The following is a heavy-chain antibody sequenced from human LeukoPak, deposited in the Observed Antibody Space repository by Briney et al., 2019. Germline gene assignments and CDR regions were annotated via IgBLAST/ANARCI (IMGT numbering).Heavy chain of an antibody. D-gene: IGHD3-9*01. J-gene: IGHJ4*02. CDR3: ARVYYDILTGYYMSALYYFDY. V-gene: IGHV1-18*01. Sequence: ASVKVSCKASGYTLTSYGISWVRQAPGQGLEGMGWISAYNGNTNYAQKLQGRVTMTTDTSTSTAYMELRSLRSDDTAVYYCARVYYDILTGYYMSALYYFDYWGQGTLVTVSS. CDR2: ISAYNGNT. CDR1: GYTLTSYG.